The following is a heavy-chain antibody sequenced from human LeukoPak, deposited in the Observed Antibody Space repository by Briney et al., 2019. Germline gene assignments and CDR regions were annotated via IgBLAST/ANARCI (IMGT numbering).Heavy chain of an antibody. CDR1: GGSISSGDYY. Sequence: PSQTLSLTCTVSGGSISSGDYYWSWIRQPPGKGLEWIGYIYYSGSTYYNPSLKSRVTMSVDTSKNQFSLKLSSLTATDTAVYYCLSGHDNAFDPWGQGTLVTVSP. D-gene: IGHD3-9*01. J-gene: IGHJ5*02. CDR2: IYYSGST. CDR3: LSGHDNAFDP. V-gene: IGHV4-30-4*08.